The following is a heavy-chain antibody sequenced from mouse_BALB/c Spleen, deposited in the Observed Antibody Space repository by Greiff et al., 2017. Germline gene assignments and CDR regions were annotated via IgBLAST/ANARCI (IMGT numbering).Heavy chain of an antibody. CDR2: ISNGGGST. CDR1: GFTFSSYT. J-gene: IGHJ1*01. Sequence: EVKLVESGGGLVQPGGSLKLSCAASGFTFSSYTMSWVRQTPEKRLEWVAYISNGGGSTYYPDTVKGRFTISRDNAKNTLYLQMSSLKSEDTAMYYCARLYDYDGYFDVWGAGTTVTVSS. CDR3: ARLYDYDGYFDV. D-gene: IGHD2-4*01. V-gene: IGHV5-12-2*01.